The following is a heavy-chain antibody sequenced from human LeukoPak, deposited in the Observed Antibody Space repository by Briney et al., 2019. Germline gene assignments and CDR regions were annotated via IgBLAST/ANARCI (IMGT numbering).Heavy chain of an antibody. J-gene: IGHJ4*02. Sequence: PSETLSLTCAVYGGSFSGYYWSWICQPPGKGLEWIGEINHSGSTNYNPSLKSRVTISVDTSKNQFSLKLSSVTAADTAVYYCARAAITMVRGVIITRYFDYWGQGTLVTVSS. CDR2: INHSGST. D-gene: IGHD3-10*01. V-gene: IGHV4-34*01. CDR3: ARAAITMVRGVIITRYFDY. CDR1: GGSFSGYY.